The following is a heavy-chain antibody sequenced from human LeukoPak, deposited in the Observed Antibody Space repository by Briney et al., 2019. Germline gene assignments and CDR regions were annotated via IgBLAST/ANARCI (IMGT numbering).Heavy chain of an antibody. J-gene: IGHJ4*02. CDR1: GGSISSYY. Sequence: SETLSLTCTVSGGSISSYYWSWIRQPPGKGLEWIGYIYYSGSTNYNPSLKSRVTISVDTSKNQFSLKLSSATAADTAVYYCARARYDSSGQLDYWGQGTLVTVSS. CDR2: IYYSGST. CDR3: ARARYDSSGQLDY. D-gene: IGHD3-22*01. V-gene: IGHV4-59*01.